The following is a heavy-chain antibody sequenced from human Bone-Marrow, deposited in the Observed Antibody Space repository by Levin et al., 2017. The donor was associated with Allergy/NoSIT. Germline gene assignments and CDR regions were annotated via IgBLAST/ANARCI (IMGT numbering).Heavy chain of an antibody. D-gene: IGHD1-26*01. CDR2: IYVRGDYT. J-gene: IGHJ6*02. CDR1: GFSFSTYA. V-gene: IGHV3-23*01. Sequence: PGGSLRLSCAASGFSFSTYAMTWVRQGPGKGLEWFSGIYVRGDYTYYADSVKGRFTISRDNSENTVYLQMYSLRAEDTALYYCAKGTLGDYLRYGFDVWGQGTAVTVSS. CDR3: AKGTLGDYLRYGFDV.